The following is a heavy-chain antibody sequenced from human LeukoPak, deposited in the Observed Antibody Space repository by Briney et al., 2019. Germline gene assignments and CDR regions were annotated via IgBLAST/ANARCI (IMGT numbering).Heavy chain of an antibody. CDR2: ISPDGSEK. V-gene: IGHV3-7*04. D-gene: IGHD6-13*01. Sequence: PGGSLRLSCAASGFIFTTYWVIWVRQAPGKGLEWVANISPDGSEKYYVDSVKGRFTISRDNAKNSLDLQMSSLRADDTAVYYCARGASSRFDQWGQGTLVTVSS. CDR3: ARGASSRFDQ. J-gene: IGHJ4*02. CDR1: GFIFTTYW.